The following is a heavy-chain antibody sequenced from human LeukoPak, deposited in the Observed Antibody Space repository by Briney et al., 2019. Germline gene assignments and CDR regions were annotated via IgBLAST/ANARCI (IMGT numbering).Heavy chain of an antibody. J-gene: IGHJ4*02. CDR3: ARCVCGRYRSTYYFDY. CDR2: IYPGDSDT. CDR1: GYSFTSYW. V-gene: IGHV5-51*01. Sequence: GESLKISCKGSGYSFTSYWIGWVRQLPGKGLEWMGIIYPGDSDTRYSPSFQRQVTISADNYISTAYLQWSSLKASDTAMYYCARCVCGRYRSTYYFDYWGQGTLFTVSS. D-gene: IGHD3-16*02.